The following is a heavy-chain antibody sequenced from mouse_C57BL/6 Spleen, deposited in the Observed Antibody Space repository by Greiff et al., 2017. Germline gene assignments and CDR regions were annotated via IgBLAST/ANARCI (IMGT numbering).Heavy chain of an antibody. V-gene: IGHV1-80*01. CDR3: ARGYYYGTRAMDY. J-gene: IGHJ4*01. CDR2: IYPGDGDT. Sequence: QVQLQQSGAELVKPGASVKISCKASGYAFSSYWMNWVKQRPGKGLEWIGQIYPGDGDTNYNGKFKGKATLTADKSSSTAYMQLSSLTSEDSAVYFCARGYYYGTRAMDYWGQGTSVTVAS. CDR1: GYAFSSYW. D-gene: IGHD1-1*01.